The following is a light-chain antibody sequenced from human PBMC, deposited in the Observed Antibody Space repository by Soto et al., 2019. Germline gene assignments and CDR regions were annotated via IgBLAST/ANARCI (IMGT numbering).Light chain of an antibody. CDR3: QHYGRSPIT. CDR1: QSVNSR. J-gene: IGKJ5*01. Sequence: EIVLTQSPGTQSSSPGGRDTLSCRASQSVNSRLAWYQHKPGQAPRLLISGASSRATGIPDRFSGSGSATDFTLTISRLEPEDFALYYCQHYGRSPITFGQGTRLEIK. V-gene: IGKV3-20*01. CDR2: GAS.